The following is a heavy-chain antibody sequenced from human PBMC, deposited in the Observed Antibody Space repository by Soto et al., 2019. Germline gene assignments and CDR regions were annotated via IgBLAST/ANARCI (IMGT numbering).Heavy chain of an antibody. CDR1: GYIFPSYG. CDR2: TSAHNGNT. Sequence: QVHMLQSRAEVKKPGAPVKVSCKASGYIFPSYGISWVRQAPGQGLVWMGWTSAHNGNTEYAQKFQGRVTMTTDTTTSTAHMELRGLRSDDTAVYYCARDGGGCPDSWGQGTLVTVSS. D-gene: IGHD6-25*01. CDR3: ARDGGGCPDS. J-gene: IGHJ4*02. V-gene: IGHV1-18*01.